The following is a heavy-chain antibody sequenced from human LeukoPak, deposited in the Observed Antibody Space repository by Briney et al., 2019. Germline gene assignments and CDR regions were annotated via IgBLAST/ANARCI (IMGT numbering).Heavy chain of an antibody. V-gene: IGHV6-1*01. D-gene: IGHD6-13*01. CDR3: ARDRQQLAPLYYYYGMDV. CDR1: GHRHSSNSAA. Sequence: SHTLSLTCAISGHRHSSNSAAWTWITQSPSRVLEWLGRTYYRSKWYNDYAVSVKSRITINPDTSKNQYSLQLNSVTPEDTAVYYCARDRQQLAPLYYYYGMDVWGQGTTVTVSS. J-gene: IGHJ6*02. CDR2: TYYRSKWYN.